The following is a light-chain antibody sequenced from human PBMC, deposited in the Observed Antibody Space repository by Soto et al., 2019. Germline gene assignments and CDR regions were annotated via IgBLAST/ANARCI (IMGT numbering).Light chain of an antibody. J-gene: IGKJ2*01. CDR1: QSISTW. CDR2: DAS. Sequence: DIQITQSPSSLSASVGDRVTITCRASQSISTWLAWYQQKPGKAPKLLIYDASSLQSGVPSRFSGSGSGTEFTLTISSLQPDDFASYYCQQYSSFSEYTFGQGTKVDIK. CDR3: QQYSSFSEYT. V-gene: IGKV1-5*01.